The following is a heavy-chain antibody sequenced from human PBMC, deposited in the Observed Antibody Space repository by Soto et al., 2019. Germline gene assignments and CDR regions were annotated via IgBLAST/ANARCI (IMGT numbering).Heavy chain of an antibody. Sequence: QVQLVQSGAEVKKPGCSVKVSCKASGGTFSSYAINWVRQAPGPGIGWVGGIIPIFCTAGYAQKFQGRVTITADESKSTAYMELSSLRSEDTAVYYCASRIAGSLNYYHGMDVWGQGTTVTVSS. CDR3: ASRIAGSLNYYHGMDV. D-gene: IGHD1-20*01. CDR2: IIPIFCTA. V-gene: IGHV1-69*12. CDR1: GGTFSSYA. J-gene: IGHJ6*02.